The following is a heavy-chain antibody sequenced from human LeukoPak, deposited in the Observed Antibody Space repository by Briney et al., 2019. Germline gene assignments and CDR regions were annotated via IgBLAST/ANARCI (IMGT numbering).Heavy chain of an antibody. D-gene: IGHD3-9*01. CDR1: GFTFSSYW. CDR3: AKSLTHASSGAFDY. CDR2: IKQDGSEK. J-gene: IGHJ4*02. V-gene: IGHV3-7*03. Sequence: GGSLRLSCAASGFTFSSYWMSWVRQAPGKGLEWVANIKQDGSEKYYADSVKGRFTISRDNAKNSLYLQMNSLRAEDTALYYCAKSLTHASSGAFDYWGQGTLVTVSS.